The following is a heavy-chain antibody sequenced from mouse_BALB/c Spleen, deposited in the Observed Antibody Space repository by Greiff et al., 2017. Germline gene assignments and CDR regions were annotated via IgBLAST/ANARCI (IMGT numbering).Heavy chain of an antibody. CDR2: IRNKANGYTT. J-gene: IGHJ4*01. CDR1: GFTFTDYY. CDR3: ARGQRGRRWAMDY. V-gene: IGHV7-3*02. Sequence: EVKLVESGGGLVQPGGSLRLSCATSGFTFTDYYMSWVRQPPGKALEWLGFIRNKANGYTTEYSASVKGRFTISRDNSQSILYLQMHTLRADDSAAYYCARGQRGRRWAMDYWGQGTSVTVSS. D-gene: IGHD1-2*01.